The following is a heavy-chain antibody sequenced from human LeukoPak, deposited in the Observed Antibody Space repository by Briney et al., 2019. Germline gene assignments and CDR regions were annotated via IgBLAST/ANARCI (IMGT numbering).Heavy chain of an antibody. J-gene: IGHJ3*02. Sequence: GGSLRLSCAASGFTFSSYWMSWVRQAPGKGLEWVANIKQDGSEKYYVDSVKGRFTISRDNSKNTLYLQMNSLRAEDTAVYYCAKWKDYYDSSGYYPPENAFDIWGQGTMVTVSS. CDR3: AKWKDYYDSSGYYPPENAFDI. CDR2: IKQDGSEK. D-gene: IGHD3-22*01. CDR1: GFTFSSYW. V-gene: IGHV3-7*03.